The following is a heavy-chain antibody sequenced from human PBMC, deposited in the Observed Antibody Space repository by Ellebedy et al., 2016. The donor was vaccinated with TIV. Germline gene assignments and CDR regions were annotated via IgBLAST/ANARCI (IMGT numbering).Heavy chain of an antibody. V-gene: IGHV3-53*01. J-gene: IGHJ4*02. CDR2: IYSGGST. CDR3: GTPGGYVSGFGQ. Sequence: GGSLRLSCAASGFTVSNTYIGWVRQAPGKGLDWVSVIYSGGSTYYADSVKGRFTISRANSKNTLFLHMNSLRAEDTAVYYCGTPGGYVSGFGQWGQGTLVIVSS. CDR1: GFTVSNTY. D-gene: IGHD2-15*01.